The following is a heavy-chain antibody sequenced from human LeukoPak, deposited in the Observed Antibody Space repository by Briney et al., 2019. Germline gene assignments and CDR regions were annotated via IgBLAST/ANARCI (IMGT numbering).Heavy chain of an antibody. CDR1: GFSFSDYR. J-gene: IGHJ3*02. CDR2: IKHDGSEK. D-gene: IGHD1-26*01. V-gene: IGHV3-7*01. CDR3: ARTRYSGSYRAGSAFDI. Sequence: GGSLRLSCAASGFSFSDYRMNWVRQAPGKGLQWVASIKHDGSEKYYVDSLKGRFTISRDNAKNSLYLQMNSLRAEDTAVYYCARTRYSGSYRAGSAFDIWGQGTMVTVSS.